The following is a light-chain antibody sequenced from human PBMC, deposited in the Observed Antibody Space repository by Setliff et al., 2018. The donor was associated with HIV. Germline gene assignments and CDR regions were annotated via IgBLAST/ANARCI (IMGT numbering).Light chain of an antibody. CDR1: SSNIGAGFD. V-gene: IGLV1-40*01. CDR3: QSYDSGLSGYV. Sequence: QSALAQPPSVSGAPGQRVTISCTGSSSNIGAGFDVHWYQQFPGTAPKLLIYSFTNRPSGVPDRFSGSKSGTSASLAIAGLQAEDEADYCQSYDSGLSGYVFGTGTKVTVL. CDR2: SFT. J-gene: IGLJ1*01.